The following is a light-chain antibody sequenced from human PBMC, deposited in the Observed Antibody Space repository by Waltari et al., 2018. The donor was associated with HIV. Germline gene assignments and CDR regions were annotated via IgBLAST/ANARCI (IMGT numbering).Light chain of an antibody. V-gene: IGKV1-39*01. J-gene: IGKJ4*01. Sequence: DIQMTQSPASLSASVGDRVTITCRASQIVGRDVHWYQQKPGKAPQFLIFSADNLKSGVTRRFSGSASGTDFTFTISSLQPEDSATYFCQQTYMGVTFGGGTKVEIK. CDR1: QIVGRD. CDR3: QQTYMGVT. CDR2: SAD.